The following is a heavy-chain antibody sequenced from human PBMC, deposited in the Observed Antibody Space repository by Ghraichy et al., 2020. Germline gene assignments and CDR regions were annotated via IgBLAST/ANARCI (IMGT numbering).Heavy chain of an antibody. J-gene: IGHJ4*02. Sequence: ASVKVSCKTSGYTFNGHYIHWMRQAPGQGLEWMGWINPNSGGTHYAQNFKDRVTMTRDTSINTVYMELSSLRSDDTAVYSCARDKEVGSSWPLDYWGQGTLVTVSS. CDR1: GYTFNGHY. CDR2: INPNSGGT. V-gene: IGHV1-2*02. CDR3: ARDKEVGSSWPLDY. D-gene: IGHD6-13*01.